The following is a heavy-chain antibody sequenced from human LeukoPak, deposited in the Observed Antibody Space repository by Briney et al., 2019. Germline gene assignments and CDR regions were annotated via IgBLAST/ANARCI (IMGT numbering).Heavy chain of an antibody. J-gene: IGHJ3*02. CDR2: IYYSGST. D-gene: IGHD1-26*01. CDR1: GGSISSSSDY. Sequence: SEALSLTCTVSGGSISSSSDYWGWIRQPPGKGLEWIGSIYYSGSTYYNPSLKSRVTISVDTSKNQFSLRLSSVTAADTAVYYCARQGAGGRAFDIWGQGTMVSVSS. CDR3: ARQGAGGRAFDI. V-gene: IGHV4-39*01.